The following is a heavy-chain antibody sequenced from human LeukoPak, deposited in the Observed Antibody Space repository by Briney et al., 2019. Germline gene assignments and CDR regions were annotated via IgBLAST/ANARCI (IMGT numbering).Heavy chain of an antibody. Sequence: SVKVSCKSSGGTFSSYAISWVRQAPGQGLEWMGRIIPILGIANYAQKFQGRVTITADKSTSTAYMELSSLRSEDTAVYYCARERTDYYGSGSPSDPWGQGTLVTVSS. CDR3: ARERTDYYGSGSPSDP. CDR1: GGTFSSYA. CDR2: IIPILGIA. D-gene: IGHD3-10*01. V-gene: IGHV1-69*04. J-gene: IGHJ5*02.